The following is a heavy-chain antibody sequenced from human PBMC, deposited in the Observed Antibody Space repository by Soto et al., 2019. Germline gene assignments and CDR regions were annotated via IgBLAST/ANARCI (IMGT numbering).Heavy chain of an antibody. D-gene: IGHD2-8*02. Sequence: GESLKISCKGSGYSFTSYWIGWVRQMPGKGLEWMGIIYPGDSDTRYSPSFQGQVTISADKSISTAYLQWSSLKASDTAMYYCARLTEVGKGYYYYGMDVWGQGTTVTVSS. CDR1: GYSFTSYW. V-gene: IGHV5-51*01. CDR2: IYPGDSDT. J-gene: IGHJ6*02. CDR3: ARLTEVGKGYYYYGMDV.